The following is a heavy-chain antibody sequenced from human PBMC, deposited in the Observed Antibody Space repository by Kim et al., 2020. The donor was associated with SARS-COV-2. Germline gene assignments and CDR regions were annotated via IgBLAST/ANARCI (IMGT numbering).Heavy chain of an antibody. V-gene: IGHV1-18*04. D-gene: IGHD3-22*01. CDR3: ARSLTYYYDSSGYYPLDY. CDR2: ISAYNGNT. CDR1: GYTFTSYG. J-gene: IGHJ4*02. Sequence: ASVKVSCKASGYTFTSYGSSWVRQAPGQGLEWMGWISAYNGNTNYAQKLQGRVTMTTDTSTSTAYMELRSLRSDDTAVYYCARSLTYYYDSSGYYPLDYWGQGTLVTVSS.